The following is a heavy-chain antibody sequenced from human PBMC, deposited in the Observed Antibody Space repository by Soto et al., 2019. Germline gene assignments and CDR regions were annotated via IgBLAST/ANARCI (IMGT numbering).Heavy chain of an antibody. J-gene: IGHJ6*02. CDR3: ARPGYSSSWGADYYYGMDV. V-gene: IGHV5-51*01. CDR2: IYPGDSDT. D-gene: IGHD6-13*01. CDR1: GYSFTSYS. Sequence: PGESLKLSCKGSGYSFTSYSIGWVRQLPGKGLEWMGLIYPGDSDTRYSPSFQGQVTISADKSISTAYLQWSSLKASDTAMYYCARPGYSSSWGADYYYGMDVWGQGTTVTVSS.